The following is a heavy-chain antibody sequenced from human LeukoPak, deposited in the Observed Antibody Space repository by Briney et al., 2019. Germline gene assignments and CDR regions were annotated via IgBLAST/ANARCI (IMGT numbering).Heavy chain of an antibody. Sequence: GRSLRLSCEASGFTFSSYWMSWVRQAPGKGLEWVANIKQDGSDKYYVDSVKGRFTISRDNAKNSLYLQMNSLRAEDTAVYYCARDPYDSSWGLCYFDYWGQGNLVTVSS. J-gene: IGHJ4*02. CDR3: ARDPYDSSWGLCYFDY. CDR1: GFTFSSYW. CDR2: IKQDGSDK. D-gene: IGHD3-22*01. V-gene: IGHV3-7*04.